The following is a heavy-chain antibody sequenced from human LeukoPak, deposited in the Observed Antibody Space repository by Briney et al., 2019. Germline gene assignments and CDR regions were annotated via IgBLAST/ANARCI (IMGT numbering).Heavy chain of an antibody. V-gene: IGHV1-69-2*01. D-gene: IGHD1-7*01. CDR3: ATPGGTGRNSRRYFDY. Sequence: GSSVKVSCKASGGTFSSYAISWVQQAPGKGLEWMGLIDPEDGETIYAEKFQGRVTITADTSTDTAYMELSSLRSEDTAVYYCATPGGTGRNSRRYFDYWGQGTLVTVSS. CDR2: IDPEDGET. J-gene: IGHJ4*02. CDR1: GGTFSSYA.